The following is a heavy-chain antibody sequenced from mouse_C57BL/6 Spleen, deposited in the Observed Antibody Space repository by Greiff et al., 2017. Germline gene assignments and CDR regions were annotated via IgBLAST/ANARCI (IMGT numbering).Heavy chain of an antibody. V-gene: IGHV5-4*01. D-gene: IGHD1-1*01. Sequence: EVQLQESGGGLVKPGGSLKLSCAASGFTFSSYAMSWVRQTPEKRLEWVATISDGGSYTYYPDNVKGRFTISRDNAKNNLYLQMSHLKSEDTAMYYCARAYGSSYSAMDYWGQGTSVTVSS. CDR2: ISDGGSYT. CDR3: ARAYGSSYSAMDY. J-gene: IGHJ4*01. CDR1: GFTFSSYA.